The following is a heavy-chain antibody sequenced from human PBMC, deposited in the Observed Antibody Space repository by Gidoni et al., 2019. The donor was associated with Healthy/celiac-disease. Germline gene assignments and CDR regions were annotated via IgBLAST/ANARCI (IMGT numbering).Heavy chain of an antibody. Sequence: EVQLVESGGGLVQPGGSLRLSCAAYGFPFSSYWMHWVRQAPGKGLVWVSRINGDGSSTSYADSVKGRFTISRDNAKDTLYLQMNSLRAEDTAGYYCARGTLDCSGGSCYPRDPWGQGTLVTVSS. J-gene: IGHJ5*02. V-gene: IGHV3-74*01. CDR2: INGDGSST. CDR3: ARGTLDCSGGSCYPRDP. CDR1: GFPFSSYW. D-gene: IGHD2-15*01.